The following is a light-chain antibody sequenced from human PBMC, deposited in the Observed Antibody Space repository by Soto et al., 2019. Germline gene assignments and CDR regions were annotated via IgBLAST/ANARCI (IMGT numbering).Light chain of an antibody. CDR3: QQYNSYSSM. CDR2: KAS. J-gene: IGKJ1*01. Sequence: DIQMNQSPSTLSASVGDRVTITCRASQSISSWLAWYQQKPGKAPKLLIYKASSLESGVPSRFSGSGSGTEFTLTISSLQPDDFATYYCQQYNSYSSMFGQGTKVDIK. CDR1: QSISSW. V-gene: IGKV1-5*03.